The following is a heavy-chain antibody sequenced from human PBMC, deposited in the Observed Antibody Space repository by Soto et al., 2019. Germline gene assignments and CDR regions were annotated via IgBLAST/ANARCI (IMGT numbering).Heavy chain of an antibody. V-gene: IGHV4-39*01. J-gene: IGHJ4*02. CDR2: IYYDGNT. Sequence: PSETLSLTCTVSGGSITSGGYYWSWIRQHPGKGLECIGNIYYDGNTYYNPSLKSRVTISLDTSKNQFSLRLNSVTAADTAVYYCARSSITPRLFMYPFDYWGQGTLVTVSS. CDR1: GGSITSGGYY. CDR3: ARSSITPRLFMYPFDY. D-gene: IGHD6-6*01.